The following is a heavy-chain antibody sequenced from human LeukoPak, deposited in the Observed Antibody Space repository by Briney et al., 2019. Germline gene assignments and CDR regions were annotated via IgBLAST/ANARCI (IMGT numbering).Heavy chain of an antibody. Sequence: GESLKISCKGSGYSFTSYWIGWVRQMPGKGLEWMGIIYPGDSDTRYSPSFQGQATISADKSISTAYLQWSSLKASDTAMYYCARWKWLRLGLPGGMDVWGQGTTVTVSS. J-gene: IGHJ6*02. CDR2: IYPGDSDT. CDR3: ARWKWLRLGLPGGMDV. CDR1: GYSFTSYW. V-gene: IGHV5-51*01. D-gene: IGHD5-12*01.